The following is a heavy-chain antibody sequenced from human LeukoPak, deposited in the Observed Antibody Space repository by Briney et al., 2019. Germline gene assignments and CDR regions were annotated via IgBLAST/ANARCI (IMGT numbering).Heavy chain of an antibody. CDR3: ARDRRITMVRGVIVPNFGWFDP. J-gene: IGHJ5*02. D-gene: IGHD3-10*01. V-gene: IGHV1-18*01. Sequence: GASVKVSCKASGYTFTSYGISWVRQAPGQGLEWMGWISAYNGNTNYAQKLQGRVTMTTDTSTSTAYMELRSLRSDDTAVYYCARDRRITMVRGVIVPNFGWFDPWGQGTLVTVSS. CDR2: ISAYNGNT. CDR1: GYTFTSYG.